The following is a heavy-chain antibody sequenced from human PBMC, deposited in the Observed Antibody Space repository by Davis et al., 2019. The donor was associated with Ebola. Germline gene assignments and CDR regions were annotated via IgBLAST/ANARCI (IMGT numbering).Heavy chain of an antibody. CDR2: IWYDGSNK. CDR3: ARDYDFWSGYYTDYYYGMDV. CDR1: GFTFSGSA. J-gene: IGHJ6*02. V-gene: IGHV3-33*08. Sequence: GGSLRLSCAASGFTFSGSAMHWVRQAPGKGLEWVAVIWYDGSNKYYADSVKGRFTISRDNSKNTLYLQMNSLRAEDTAVYYCARDYDFWSGYYTDYYYGMDVWGQGTTVTVSS. D-gene: IGHD3-3*01.